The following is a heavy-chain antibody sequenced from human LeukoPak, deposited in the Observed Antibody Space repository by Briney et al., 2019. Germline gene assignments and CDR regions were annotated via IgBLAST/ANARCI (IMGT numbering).Heavy chain of an antibody. D-gene: IGHD3-16*02. Sequence: AGRSLRLSCAAAGLTFSRYAMNWVRHTAGEGLEWVSSISRSVCSTYYGDSVKGRFTKSRDNSKDTQYLQINSMRAENTAIYYCAKGPSLKSESYPGVYWGRGTVVTVSA. CDR1: GLTFSRYA. CDR2: ISRSVCST. CDR3: AKGPSLKSESYPGVY. V-gene: IGHV3-23*01. J-gene: IGHJ4*02.